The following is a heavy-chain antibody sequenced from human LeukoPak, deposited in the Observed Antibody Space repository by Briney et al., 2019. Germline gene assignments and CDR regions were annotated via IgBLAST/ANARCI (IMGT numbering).Heavy chain of an antibody. CDR3: ARGAYSSGWAYFDH. Sequence: GGSLRLSCAASGFTFSSYHINWVRQAPGKGLEWVSSISSNSDYIYYADSVKGRFTISRDNAKNSLYLHMDSLRAEDTAVYYCARGAYSSGWAYFDHWGQGTLVTVSS. J-gene: IGHJ4*02. CDR1: GFTFSSYH. V-gene: IGHV3-21*01. CDR2: ISSNSDYI. D-gene: IGHD6-19*01.